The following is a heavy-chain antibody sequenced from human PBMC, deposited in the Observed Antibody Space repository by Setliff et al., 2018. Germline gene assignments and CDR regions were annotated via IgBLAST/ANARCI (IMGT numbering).Heavy chain of an antibody. D-gene: IGHD1-26*01. Sequence: ASVKVSCKASGGTLSSSAINWVRQAPGQGLDWMGWISPYNGDTKSAQKFQGRVTMTIDTSTSTAYVEVRSLTSDDTAVYYCARSPPNRGVGQGHYMDVWGIGTTVTVSS. CDR2: ISPYNGDT. J-gene: IGHJ6*03. CDR3: ARSPPNRGVGQGHYMDV. V-gene: IGHV1-18*01. CDR1: GGTLSSSA.